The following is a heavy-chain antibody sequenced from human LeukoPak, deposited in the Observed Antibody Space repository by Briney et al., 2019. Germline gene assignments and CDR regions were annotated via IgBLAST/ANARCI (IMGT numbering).Heavy chain of an antibody. Sequence: GGSLRPSCVASGFIFSDHAFHWVRQSPDKGLEWVALIGSDGTKQYYADSVQGRFTVSRENSKNTLFLQMNTVRADDTAVYFCARQMTSTRLFDSWGPGTLVTVSS. D-gene: IGHD5/OR15-5a*01. J-gene: IGHJ4*02. V-gene: IGHV3-30*04. CDR1: GFIFSDHA. CDR2: IGSDGTKQ. CDR3: ARQMTSTRLFDS.